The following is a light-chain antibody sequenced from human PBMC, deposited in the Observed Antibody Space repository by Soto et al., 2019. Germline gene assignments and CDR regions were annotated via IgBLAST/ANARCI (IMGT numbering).Light chain of an antibody. Sequence: QSALTQPASVSGSPGQSITISCTGTSSDVGGYNYVSWYQQHPGTAPKLMIYEVTNRPSGVSNRFSGSKSGNTASLTISGLQAEDEADYYCSSYTSSSNVDVIFGGGTKLTVL. J-gene: IGLJ2*01. CDR3: SSYTSSSNVDVI. CDR2: EVT. V-gene: IGLV2-14*01. CDR1: SSDVGGYNY.